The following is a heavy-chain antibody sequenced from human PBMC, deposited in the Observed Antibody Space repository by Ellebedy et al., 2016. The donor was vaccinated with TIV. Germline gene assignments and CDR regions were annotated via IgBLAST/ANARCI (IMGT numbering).Heavy chain of an antibody. CDR2: IYPDDSDT. Sequence: GESLKISCKGSGYNFATYWIAWVHQMPGKGLEWMGIIYPDDSDTTYSPSFQGQVTLSVDKSINTAFLVWSSLKASDTAMYYCAAYTKWGTTYYFDYWGQGTLVTVSS. V-gene: IGHV5-51*07. J-gene: IGHJ4*02. D-gene: IGHD7-27*01. CDR3: AAYTKWGTTYYFDY. CDR1: GYNFATYW.